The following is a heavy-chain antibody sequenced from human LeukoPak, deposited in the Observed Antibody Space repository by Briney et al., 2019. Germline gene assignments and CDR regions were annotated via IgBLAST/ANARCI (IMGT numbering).Heavy chain of an antibody. CDR3: ARSSNIYDAFDI. CDR1: GYTFTNYW. J-gene: IGHJ3*02. D-gene: IGHD2/OR15-2a*01. CDR2: IYPGDSDT. V-gene: IGHV5-51*01. Sequence: GESLKISCEGSGYTFTNYWIAWVRQMPGKGLEWMGIIYPGDSDTRYSPSFQGQVTISADKSISTAYLQWSSLKASDTAMFYCARSSNIYDAFDIWGQGTMVTVSS.